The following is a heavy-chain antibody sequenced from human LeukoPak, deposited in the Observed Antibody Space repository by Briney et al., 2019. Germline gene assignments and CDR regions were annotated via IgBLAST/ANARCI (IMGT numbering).Heavy chain of an antibody. CDR3: AKWSGNRPLYYFDY. D-gene: IGHD3-3*01. J-gene: IGHJ4*02. CDR1: GFTSTCCG. Sequence: AGGSLRLSCATSGFTSTCCGMHGVRQASGKGLEWVAAISSSDGNSKYYADSVKGRFTISRDNSKNTVYLQMNSLRADDTAVYYCAKWSGNRPLYYFDYWGQGTLVTVSS. V-gene: IGHV3-30*18. CDR2: ISSSDGNSK.